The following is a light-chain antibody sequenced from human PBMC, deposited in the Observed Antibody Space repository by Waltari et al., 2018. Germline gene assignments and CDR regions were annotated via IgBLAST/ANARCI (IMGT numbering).Light chain of an antibody. CDR2: GAS. J-gene: IGKJ1*01. Sequence: ENVLTQSPGTLSLSPGEGAALSCRASQIVISDSLAWYQHKPGQAPRLLIYGASNRATGIPDRFRGSGSGTDFNLTISSLEPEEFAIYYCQQYRGSPRTFGQGTKVEIK. CDR3: QQYRGSPRT. V-gene: IGKV3-20*01. CDR1: QIVISDS.